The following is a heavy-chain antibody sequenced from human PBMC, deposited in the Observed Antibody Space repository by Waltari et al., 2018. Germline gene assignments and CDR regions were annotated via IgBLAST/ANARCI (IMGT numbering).Heavy chain of an antibody. CDR3: ARGRISGTTPLFQH. CDR2: INPNSGGT. CDR1: GYTFTGYY. D-gene: IGHD1-7*01. Sequence: QVQLVQSGAEVKKPGASVKVSCKASGYTFTGYYMHWVRQAPGQGLEGMGWINPNSGGTNYAQKFQGRVTMTRDTSIRTVSMELSRLRSDDTAVYYCARGRISGTTPLFQHWGQGTLVTVSS. V-gene: IGHV1-2*02. J-gene: IGHJ1*01.